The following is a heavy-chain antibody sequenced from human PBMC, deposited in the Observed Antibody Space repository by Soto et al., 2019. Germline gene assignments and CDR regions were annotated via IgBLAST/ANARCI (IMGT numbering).Heavy chain of an antibody. CDR3: ARQEYSRNWEEPDGWYYYGMDV. V-gene: IGHV5-10-1*01. CDR2: IDPSDSYS. CDR1: GYSFTNYW. J-gene: IGHJ6*02. D-gene: IGHD6-6*01. Sequence: PGESLKISCKGSGYSFTNYWINWVRQMPGKGLEWMGRIDPSDSYSNYSPSFQGHVTISADKSISTAYLQWSSLKASDTAMYYCARQEYSRNWEEPDGWYYYGMDVWGQGTTVTVSS.